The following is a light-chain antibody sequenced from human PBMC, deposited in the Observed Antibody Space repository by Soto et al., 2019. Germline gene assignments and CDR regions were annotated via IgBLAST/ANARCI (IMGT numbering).Light chain of an antibody. J-gene: IGKJ1*01. CDR3: QQSYSPLRT. Sequence: DIQMTQSPSSLSASVGDRVTITCRASQSISSYLNWYQQKPGKAPKLLIYAASSLQSGVPSRFSGSGSGTDFTLTITRLQPEDFATYYCQQSYSPLRTFGQGTKVEIK. CDR1: QSISSY. CDR2: AAS. V-gene: IGKV1-39*01.